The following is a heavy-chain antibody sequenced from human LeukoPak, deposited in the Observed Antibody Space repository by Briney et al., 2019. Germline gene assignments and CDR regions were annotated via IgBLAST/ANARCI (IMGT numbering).Heavy chain of an antibody. CDR3: ARDFGAVAGSGY. J-gene: IGHJ4*02. Sequence: PGGSLRLSCAASGFTFSSYEMNWVRQAPGKGLEWVANIKQDGSEKYYVDSVKGRFTISRDNAKNSLYLQMNSLRAEDTAVYYCARDFGAVAGSGYWGQGTLVTVSS. D-gene: IGHD6-19*01. CDR1: GFTFSSYE. V-gene: IGHV3-7*01. CDR2: IKQDGSEK.